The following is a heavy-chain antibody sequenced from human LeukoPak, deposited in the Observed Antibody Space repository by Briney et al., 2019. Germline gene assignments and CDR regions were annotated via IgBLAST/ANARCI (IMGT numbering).Heavy chain of an antibody. J-gene: IGHJ4*02. Sequence: PSETLSLTCTVSGGSISSYYWSWIRQPAGKGLEWIGYIYYSGSTNYNPSLKSRVTISVDTSKNQFSLKLSSVTAADTAVYYCARARVGQWLETAAVDYWGQGTLVTVSS. CDR1: GGSISSYY. D-gene: IGHD6-19*01. V-gene: IGHV4-59*01. CDR3: ARARVGQWLETAAVDY. CDR2: IYYSGST.